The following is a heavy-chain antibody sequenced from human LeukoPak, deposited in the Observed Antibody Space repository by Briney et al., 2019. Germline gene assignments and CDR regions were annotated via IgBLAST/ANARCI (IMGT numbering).Heavy chain of an antibody. CDR2: ISYEGSNQ. D-gene: IGHD1-20*01. CDR3: ARDYRVGCTSDNCFPIDY. V-gene: IGHV3-30*04. CDR1: GFTFSSHA. Sequence: GRSLRLSCAASGFTFSSHAMHWVRQAPGEGLEWAAVISYEGSNQYYADSVKGRFTISRDNSKSTLSLQMNSLRAGDTVVYYCARDYRVGCTSDNCFPIDYWGQGTLVTVSS. J-gene: IGHJ4*02.